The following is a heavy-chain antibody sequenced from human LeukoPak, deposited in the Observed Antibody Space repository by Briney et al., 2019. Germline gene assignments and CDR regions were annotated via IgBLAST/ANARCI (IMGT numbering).Heavy chain of an antibody. V-gene: IGHV3-48*03. CDR2: ISSLGSGSHT. Sequence: GGSLRLSCAASGFTLSTYEMTWVRQAPGKGLEWVSYISSLGSGSHTFYADSVKGRFTISRDNAKNSLYLQMNSLRTEDTAVYYCARDSLWGRGTLVTVSS. CDR3: ARDSL. J-gene: IGHJ2*01. CDR1: GFTLSTYE.